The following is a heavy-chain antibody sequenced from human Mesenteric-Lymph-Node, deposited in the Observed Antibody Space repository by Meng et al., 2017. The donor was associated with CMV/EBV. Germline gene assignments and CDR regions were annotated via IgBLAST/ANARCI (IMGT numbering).Heavy chain of an antibody. Sequence: TSYGISWVRQAPGQGLEWMGWISAYNGNTNYAQKLQGRVTMTTDTSTSTAYMELRSLRSDDTAVYYCARDYLGYYYGSGSYYTGFDYWGQGTLVTVSS. CDR2: ISAYNGNT. V-gene: IGHV1-18*01. D-gene: IGHD3-10*01. CDR3: ARDYLGYYYGSGSYYTGFDY. J-gene: IGHJ4*02. CDR1: TSYG.